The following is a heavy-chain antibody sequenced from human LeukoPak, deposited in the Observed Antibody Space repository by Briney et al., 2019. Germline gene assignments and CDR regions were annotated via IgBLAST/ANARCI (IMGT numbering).Heavy chain of an antibody. D-gene: IGHD6-13*01. V-gene: IGHV3-21*01. J-gene: IGHJ4*02. CDR2: IISSSSYI. Sequence: PGGSLRLSCAASGFTFSSYSMNWVRQAPGKGLEWVSSIISSSSYIYYADSVKGRFTISRDNAKNSLYLQMNSLRAEDTAVYYCARVEIAAAGTSPTHTFDYWGQGALVTVSS. CDR1: GFTFSSYS. CDR3: ARVEIAAAGTSPTHTFDY.